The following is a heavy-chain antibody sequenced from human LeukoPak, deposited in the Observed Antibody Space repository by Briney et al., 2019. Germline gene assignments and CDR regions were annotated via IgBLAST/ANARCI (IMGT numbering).Heavy chain of an antibody. Sequence: SGXXXSSYXXXXXRXAPXXXXEWXSXXXKSGDSTFYADSVKGRFTISRDNSQNTLYVQMNSLRAEDTAVYYCAKDQGYSSAWYSRDGFDMWGQGTMVTVSS. D-gene: IGHD6-19*01. CDR3: AKDQGYSSAWYSRDGFDM. CDR2: XXKSGDST. CDR1: GXXXSSYX. V-gene: IGHV3-23*01. J-gene: IGHJ3*02.